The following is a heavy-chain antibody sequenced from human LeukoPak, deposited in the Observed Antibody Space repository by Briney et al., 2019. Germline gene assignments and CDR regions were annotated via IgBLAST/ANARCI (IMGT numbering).Heavy chain of an antibody. CDR3: ARDRRRITMVVDI. CDR1: GYTFTDYY. J-gene: IGHJ3*02. D-gene: IGHD3-22*01. CDR2: INPNSGGT. V-gene: IGHV1-2*02. Sequence: ASLKVSCQASGYTFTDYYMHWVRQAPGQRLEWMGWINPNSGGTYYAQKFQGRVTMTWDRSTTSTYMELSSLRSDDTAMYFCARDRRRITMVVDIWGQGTMVTVSS.